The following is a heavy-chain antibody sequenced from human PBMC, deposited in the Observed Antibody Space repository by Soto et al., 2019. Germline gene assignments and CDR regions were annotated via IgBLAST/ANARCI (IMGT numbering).Heavy chain of an antibody. J-gene: IGHJ6*02. CDR2: IKTKIEGGTT. V-gene: IGHV3-15*07. CDR3: TADIPNISANYGMDV. CDR1: GFIFSNTW. Sequence: EEQLVESGGGLVEPGGSLRLSCAASGFIFSNTWINWVRQAPGKGLEWVGRIKTKIEGGTTNYAAPVKGRFTVSGDDSQNTVYLHMNSLRTEDTAVYYCTADIPNISANYGMDVWGQGTTVTVSS. D-gene: IGHD6-25*01.